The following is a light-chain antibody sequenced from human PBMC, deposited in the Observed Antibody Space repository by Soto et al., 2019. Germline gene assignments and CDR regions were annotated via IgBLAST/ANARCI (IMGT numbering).Light chain of an antibody. Sequence: QSVLTQPPSVSGAPGQRVTISCTGSRSNIGAGTDVHWYQQRPGTAPKLLIYGNNNRPSGVPHRFSGSKSGTSASLAITGLQAEDEADYYCQSYDSSLSGSVFGGGTKLTVL. J-gene: IGLJ2*01. CDR1: RSNIGAGTD. CDR3: QSYDSSLSGSV. CDR2: GNN. V-gene: IGLV1-40*01.